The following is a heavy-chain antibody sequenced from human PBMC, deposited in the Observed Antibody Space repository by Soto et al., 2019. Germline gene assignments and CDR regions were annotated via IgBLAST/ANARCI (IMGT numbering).Heavy chain of an antibody. CDR1: GGTFSSYA. CDR2: IIPIFGTA. J-gene: IGHJ6*02. Sequence: SVKVSCKASGGTFSSYAISWVRQARGQGLEWMGGIIPIFGTANYAQKFQGRVTITADESTSTAYMELSSLRSEDTAVYYCARHRENYSYYYGMDVWGQGTTATVPS. CDR3: ARHRENYSYYYGMDV. V-gene: IGHV1-69*13.